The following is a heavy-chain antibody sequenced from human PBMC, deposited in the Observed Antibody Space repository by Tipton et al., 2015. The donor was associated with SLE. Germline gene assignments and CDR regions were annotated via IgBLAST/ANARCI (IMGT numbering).Heavy chain of an antibody. V-gene: IGHV4-34*01. CDR1: GGSFSGYY. D-gene: IGHD3-22*01. CDR2: INHSGST. CDR3: ARGPLITMIVVVINGYFDY. Sequence: PSLTCAVYGGSFSGYYWSWIRQPPGKGLEWIGEINHSGSTNYNPSLKSRVTISVDTSKNQFSLKLSSVTAADTAVYYCARGPLITMIVVVINGYFDYWGQGTLVTVSS. J-gene: IGHJ4*02.